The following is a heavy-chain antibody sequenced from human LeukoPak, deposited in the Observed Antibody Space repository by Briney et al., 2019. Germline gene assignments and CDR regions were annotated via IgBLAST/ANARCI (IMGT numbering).Heavy chain of an antibody. CDR1: GYTFTSLD. CDR3: ARGITQGFDH. V-gene: IGHV1-8*01. J-gene: IGHJ4*02. Sequence: ASVKVSCKASGYTFTSLDINWVRQAPGQGLEWMGWMNPNWGYTDYAQKFQARVTMTRDTSIDTAYMELSSLRSDDTAVYYCARGITQGFDHWGQGTLVTVSA. CDR2: MNPNWGYT. D-gene: IGHD1-20*01.